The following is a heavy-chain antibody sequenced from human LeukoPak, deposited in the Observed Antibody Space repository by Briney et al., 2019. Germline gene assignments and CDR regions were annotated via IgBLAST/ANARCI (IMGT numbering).Heavy chain of an antibody. CDR1: GGTFSGYY. CDR3: ARGPYVWVPAAILHYYYGMDV. V-gene: IGHV4-34*01. Sequence: SETLSLTCAVYGGTFSGYYWSWIRQPPGKGLEWIGEINHSGSTNYNPSLKSRVTISVDTSKNQFSLKLSSVTAADTAVYYCARGPYVWVPAAILHYYYGMDVWGQGTTVTVSS. CDR2: INHSGST. J-gene: IGHJ6*02. D-gene: IGHD2-2*02.